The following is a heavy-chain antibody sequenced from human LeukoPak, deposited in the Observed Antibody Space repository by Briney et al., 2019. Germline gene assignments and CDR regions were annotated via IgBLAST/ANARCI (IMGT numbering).Heavy chain of an antibody. Sequence: GASVKVSCKASGYTFTGYYMHWVRQAPGQGLEWMGWINPNSGGTNYAQKFQGRVTMTRDTSISTAYMELSRLRSDDTAVYYCAREMGPYSGSSWGADYWGQGTLVTVSS. J-gene: IGHJ4*02. CDR1: GYTFTGYY. CDR3: AREMGPYSGSSWGADY. D-gene: IGHD1-26*01. CDR2: INPNSGGT. V-gene: IGHV1-2*02.